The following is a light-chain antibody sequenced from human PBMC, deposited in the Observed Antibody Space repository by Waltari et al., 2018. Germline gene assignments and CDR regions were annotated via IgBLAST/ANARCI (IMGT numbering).Light chain of an antibody. J-gene: IGLJ3*02. CDR2: KVN. CDR3: SSYTRRSYWV. V-gene: IGLV2-14*01. Sequence: QSALTQPASVSGSPGQSITISCTGTSSDVGFYDFVSWFQQHPAKAPKVMISKVNNRPSGLSNRFSGSKSAHTASLTISGLQAEDEADYYCSSYTRRSYWVFGGGTQLTVL. CDR1: SSDVGFYDF.